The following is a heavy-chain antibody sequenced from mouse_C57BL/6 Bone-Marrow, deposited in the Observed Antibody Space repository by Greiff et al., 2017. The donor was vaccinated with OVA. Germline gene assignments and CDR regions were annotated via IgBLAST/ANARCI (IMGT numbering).Heavy chain of an antibody. J-gene: IGHJ3*01. V-gene: IGHV1-85*01. CDR2: IYPRDGST. Sequence: QVQLQQSGPELVKPGASVKLSCKASGYTFTSYDINWVKQRPGQGLEWIGWIYPRDGSTKYNEKFKGKATLTVDTSSSTAYRELHSLTSEDAAVYFCGYDYDGVVGGQGTLVTVSA. CDR1: GYTFTSYD. CDR3: GYDYDGVV. D-gene: IGHD2-4*01.